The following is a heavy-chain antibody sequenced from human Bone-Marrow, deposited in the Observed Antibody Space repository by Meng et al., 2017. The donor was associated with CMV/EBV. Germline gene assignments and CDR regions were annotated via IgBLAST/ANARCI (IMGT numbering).Heavy chain of an antibody. Sequence: GGSLRLSCAASGFTFGDYYMSWIRQAPGKGLEWISYISKNGRSIYYADSVEGRFTISRDNAKNSLYLQMNSLRAEDTAVYYCARFLVPAAISYYYGMDVWGQGTTVTVSS. CDR3: ARFLVPAAISYYYGMDV. J-gene: IGHJ6*02. CDR1: GFTFGDYY. CDR2: ISKNGRSI. V-gene: IGHV3-11*04. D-gene: IGHD2-2*01.